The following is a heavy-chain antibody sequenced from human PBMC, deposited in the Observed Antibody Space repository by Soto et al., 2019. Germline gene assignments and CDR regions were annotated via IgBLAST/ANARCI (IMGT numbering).Heavy chain of an antibody. Sequence: SETLSLTCAVSGYSISSGYYWGWIRQPPGKGLEWIGSIYHSGSTYYNPSLKSRVTISVDTSKNQFSLKLSSVTAADTAVYYCARTGVDSYRRYYYYGMDVWGQGTTVTVSS. CDR1: GYSISSGYY. CDR2: IYHSGST. D-gene: IGHD5-18*01. J-gene: IGHJ6*02. V-gene: IGHV4-38-2*01. CDR3: ARTGVDSYRRYYYYGMDV.